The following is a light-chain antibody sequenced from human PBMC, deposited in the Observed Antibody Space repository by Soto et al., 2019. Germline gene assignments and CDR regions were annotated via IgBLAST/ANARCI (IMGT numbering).Light chain of an antibody. CDR2: GNS. Sequence: QSVLTQPPSVSGAPGQRVTISCTGSSSNIGAGYDVHWYQQLPGTAPKLLIYGNSNRPSGVPDRFSGSKSGTSASLAITGLQAEDEADYYCQSYDSSLSENYVFGTGTKLT. V-gene: IGLV1-40*01. CDR3: QSYDSSLSENYV. CDR1: SSNIGAGYD. J-gene: IGLJ1*01.